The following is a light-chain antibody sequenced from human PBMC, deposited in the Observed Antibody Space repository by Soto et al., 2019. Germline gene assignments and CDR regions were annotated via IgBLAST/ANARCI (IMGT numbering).Light chain of an antibody. CDR2: SNN. CDR3: AAWDDSLNGVV. Sequence: QSVLTQPPSTSGTPGQRVTISCSGSSSNIGSNAVNWYQQLPGTAPKLLIYSNNLRPSGVPDRFSGSKSGTSASLAISGLQSGDEADYYCAAWDDSLNGVVFGGGTKVTVL. V-gene: IGLV1-44*01. CDR1: SSNIGSNA. J-gene: IGLJ2*01.